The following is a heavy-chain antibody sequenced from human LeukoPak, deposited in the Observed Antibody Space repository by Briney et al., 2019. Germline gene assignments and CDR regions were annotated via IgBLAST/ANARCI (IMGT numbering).Heavy chain of an antibody. CDR1: GGSISSYY. CDR3: AREGYYYDSSGYYYVVEY. CDR2: IYTSGST. Sequence: PSETLSLTCTVSGGSISSYYWSWIRQPAGKGLEWIGRIYTSGSTNYNSSLKSRVTMSVDTSKNQFSLKLSSVTAADTAVYYCAREGYYYDSSGYYYVVEYWGQGTLVTVSS. V-gene: IGHV4-4*07. D-gene: IGHD3-22*01. J-gene: IGHJ4*02.